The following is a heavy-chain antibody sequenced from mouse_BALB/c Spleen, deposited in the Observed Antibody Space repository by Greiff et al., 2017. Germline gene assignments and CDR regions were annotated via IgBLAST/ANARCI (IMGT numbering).Heavy chain of an antibody. D-gene: IGHD2-14*01. V-gene: IGHV5-17*02. Sequence: EVKLVESGGGLVQPGGSRKLSCAASGFTFSSFGMHWVRQAPEKGLEWVAYISSGSSTIYYADTVKGRFTISRDNPKNTLFLQMTSLRSEDTAMYYCAREEVRSYYAMDYWGQGTSVTVSS. CDR2: ISSGSSTI. J-gene: IGHJ4*01. CDR1: GFTFSSFG. CDR3: AREEVRSYYAMDY.